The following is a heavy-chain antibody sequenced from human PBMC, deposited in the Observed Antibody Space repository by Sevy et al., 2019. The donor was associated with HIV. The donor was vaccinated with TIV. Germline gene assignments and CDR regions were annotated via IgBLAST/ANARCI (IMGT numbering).Heavy chain of an antibody. CDR1: GSSFGIHW. V-gene: IGHV3-7*01. J-gene: IGHJ3*01. CDR2: INQDGGQK. CDR3: ARDPDPVPGVAFDV. Sequence: GGSLRLSGVASGSSFGIHWRSWVRQAPGKGLEGVAKINQDGGQKYYVDSVKGRFTISRDNAKSSLYLQMNSLRVEDTALYYCARDPDPVPGVAFDVWGQGTMVTVSS.